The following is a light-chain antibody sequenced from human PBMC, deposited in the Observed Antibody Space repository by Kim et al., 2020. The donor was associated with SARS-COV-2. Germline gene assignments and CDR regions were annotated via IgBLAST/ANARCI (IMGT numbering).Light chain of an antibody. CDR1: QSVLYDSNNKNY. CDR2: WAS. CDR3: QQFVKTPLT. J-gene: IGKJ4*01. V-gene: IGKV4-1*01. Sequence: DIVMTQSPDTLALSLGERATINCKSSQSVLYDSNNKNYLSWYQQKPGQPPKLLIYWASTRESGVPDRFSGSGSGTDFTLTISSLQAEDEAVYDCQQFVKTPLTFGRGTKVDIK.